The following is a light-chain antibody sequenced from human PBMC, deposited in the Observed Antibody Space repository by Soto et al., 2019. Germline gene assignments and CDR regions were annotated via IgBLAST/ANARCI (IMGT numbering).Light chain of an antibody. V-gene: IGLV2-14*01. CDR3: FSFTTDWTHV. J-gene: IGLJ1*01. Sequence: LTQPASVSGSPGQSITISCTGTSSDIGAYNYVSWFQQHPGKAPKLIISEVSNRPSGVSNRFSGSKSANAASLTISGLQAEDEADYFCFSFTTDWTHVFGTGTKVTVL. CDR2: EVS. CDR1: SSDIGAYNY.